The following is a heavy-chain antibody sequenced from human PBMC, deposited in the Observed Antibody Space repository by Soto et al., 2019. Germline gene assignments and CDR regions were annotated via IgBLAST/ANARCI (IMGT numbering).Heavy chain of an antibody. D-gene: IGHD3-22*01. CDR3: AKDFFFYDTSGYYLFYY. Sequence: GGSLRLSCAASGFTFSNHRMHWVRQVPGKGLVWVSCIESDGSRTSYADSVKGRFTISRDNSKNTLYLQMNSLRAEDTAVYYCAKDFFFYDTSGYYLFYYWGQGSLVPGSS. V-gene: IGHV3-74*01. J-gene: IGHJ4*02. CDR1: GFTFSNHR. CDR2: IESDGSRT.